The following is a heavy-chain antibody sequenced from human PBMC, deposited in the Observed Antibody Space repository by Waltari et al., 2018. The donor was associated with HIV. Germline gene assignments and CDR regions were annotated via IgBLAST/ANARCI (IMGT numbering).Heavy chain of an antibody. J-gene: IGHJ4*02. CDR2: ISGDTKTV. CDR3: SREVTSSKVMNY. Sequence: ESGGGFVQPGKSLRLSCLTSGFRFKDVNMNWVRKAPGKGLEWSADISGDTKTVYYANSIKGRFFVSRDNDKDSLYLQMNNLSIGDTAKYYCSREVTSSKVMNYWGQGTPVVVS. D-gene: IGHD2-21*02. CDR1: GFRFKDVN. V-gene: IGHV3-48*01.